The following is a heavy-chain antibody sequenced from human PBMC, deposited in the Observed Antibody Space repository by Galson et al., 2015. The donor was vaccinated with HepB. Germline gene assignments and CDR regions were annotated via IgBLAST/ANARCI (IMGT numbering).Heavy chain of an antibody. CDR3: ARGGWGVGVGHTLWSPFDA. V-gene: IGHV3-33*04. J-gene: IGHJ5*02. D-gene: IGHD1-26*01. Sequence: SLRLSCAASEFNFGTYDMHWVRQAPGKGLQWVAVISFDGNKKDYIDSVKGRFTVSRDNSRNTMFLQMNSLRDGDTAVYFCARGGWGVGVGHTLWSPFDAWGQGTLVTVSS. CDR2: ISFDGNKK. CDR1: EFNFGTYD.